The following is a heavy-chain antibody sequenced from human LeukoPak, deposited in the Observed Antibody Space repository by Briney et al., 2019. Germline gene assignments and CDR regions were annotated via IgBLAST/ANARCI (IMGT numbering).Heavy chain of an antibody. J-gene: IGHJ4*02. CDR1: GYTFTGYY. CDR2: INPNSGGT. Sequence: ASVKVSCKASGYTFTGYYMHWVRQAPGQGLEWMGWINPNSGGTNYAQKFQGRVTMTRDTSISTAYMELSRLRSDDTAVYYCAREVIGYSSSESFDYWGQGTLVTVSS. CDR3: AREVIGYSSSESFDY. D-gene: IGHD6-6*01. V-gene: IGHV1-2*02.